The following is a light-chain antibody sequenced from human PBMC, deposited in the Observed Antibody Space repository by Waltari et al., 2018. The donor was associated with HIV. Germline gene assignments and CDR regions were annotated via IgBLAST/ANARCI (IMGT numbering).Light chain of an antibody. CDR2: VNGDGSH. V-gene: IGLV4-69*01. CDR1: SGHRTYA. J-gene: IGLJ2*01. CDR3: QTWGTDSHVV. Sequence: QLVLTQSPSASASLGASVKLTCILSSGHRTYAIAWHQQQPKKGPRYLWKVNGDGSHTKGDRIPGRFSGSSSGAERYLTISSLQSEDEADYYCQTWGTDSHVVFGGGTKLTVL.